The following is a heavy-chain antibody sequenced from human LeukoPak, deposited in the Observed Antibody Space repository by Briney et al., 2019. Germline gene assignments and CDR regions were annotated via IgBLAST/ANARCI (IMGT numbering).Heavy chain of an antibody. J-gene: IGHJ5*02. CDR3: ARDKSDWSLDP. CDR2: ISDSGGTT. CDR1: GFTFSGHE. D-gene: IGHD3-9*01. Sequence: GGSLRLSCAASGFTFSGHEMNWVRQAPGKGLEWISDISDSGGTTKYADSVRGRFTISRDNAKNSLFLQMSSLRAEDTAVYYCARDKSDWSLDPWGQGTPVTVSS. V-gene: IGHV3-48*03.